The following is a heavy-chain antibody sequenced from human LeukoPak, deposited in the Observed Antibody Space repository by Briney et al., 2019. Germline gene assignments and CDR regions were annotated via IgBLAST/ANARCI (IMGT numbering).Heavy chain of an antibody. Sequence: GGSLRLSCAASGFTFSSYAMSRVRQAPGKGLEWVSAISGSGGSTYYADSVKGRFTISRDNSKNTLYLQMNSLRAEDTAVYYCAKDLEQWLLHYWGQGTLVTVSS. CDR2: ISGSGGST. J-gene: IGHJ4*02. CDR1: GFTFSSYA. CDR3: AKDLEQWLLHY. D-gene: IGHD6-19*01. V-gene: IGHV3-23*01.